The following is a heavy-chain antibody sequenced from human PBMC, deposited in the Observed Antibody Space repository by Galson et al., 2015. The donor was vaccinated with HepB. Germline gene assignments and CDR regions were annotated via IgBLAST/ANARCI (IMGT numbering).Heavy chain of an antibody. CDR3: ARLSEAYYDFWSGPTGWFDP. V-gene: IGHV5-51*01. CDR2: IYPGDSDT. D-gene: IGHD3-3*01. CDR1: GYSFTSYW. J-gene: IGHJ5*02. Sequence: QSGAEVKKPGESLKISCKGSGYSFTSYWIGWVRQMPGKGLEWMGIIYPGDSDTRYSPSFQGQVTISADKSISTAYLRWSSLKASDTAMYYCARLSEAYYDFWSGPTGWFDPWGQGTLVTVSS.